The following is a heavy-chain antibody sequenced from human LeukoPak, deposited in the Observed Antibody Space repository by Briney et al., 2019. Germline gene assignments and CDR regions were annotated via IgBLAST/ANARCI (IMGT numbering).Heavy chain of an antibody. CDR2: IYYSGST. V-gene: IGHV4-39*07. D-gene: IGHD3-9*01. CDR3: ARESDILTGYWDY. J-gene: IGHJ4*02. Sequence: SETLSLTCTVSGGSISSSSYYWGWIRQPPGKGLEWIGSIYYSGSTYYNPSLKSRVTISVDTSKNQFSLKLSSVTAADTAVYYCARESDILTGYWDYWGQGTLVTVSS. CDR1: GGSISSSSYY.